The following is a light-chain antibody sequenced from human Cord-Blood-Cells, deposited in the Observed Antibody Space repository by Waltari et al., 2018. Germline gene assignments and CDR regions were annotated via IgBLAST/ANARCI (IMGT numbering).Light chain of an antibody. CDR1: QSVSSSY. J-gene: IGKJ5*01. CDR3: QQYGSLPIT. Sequence: IVLTQSPGTVSLSPGESATLPCWASQSVSSSYLAWYQQRPGQAPRLLLYDASSRATGIPDRFSGSGSGTDFTLTISRLEPEDFAVYYCQQYGSLPITFGQGTRLEIK. CDR2: DAS. V-gene: IGKV3-20*01.